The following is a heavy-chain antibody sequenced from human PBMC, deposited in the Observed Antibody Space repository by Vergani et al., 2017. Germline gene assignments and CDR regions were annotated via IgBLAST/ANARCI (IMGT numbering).Heavy chain of an antibody. CDR3: ARDAFYYGSGSYDGGXFDP. CDR1: GYTFTSYG. CDR2: ISAYNGNT. V-gene: IGHV1-18*04. Sequence: QVQLVQSGAEVKKPGASVKVSCKASGYTFTSYGISWVRQAPGQGLEWMGWISAYNGNTNYAQKLQGRVTMTTDTATSTAYMELRSLRSDDTAVYYCARDAFYYGSGSYDGGXFDPWGQGTLVTVSS. J-gene: IGHJ5*02. D-gene: IGHD3-10*01.